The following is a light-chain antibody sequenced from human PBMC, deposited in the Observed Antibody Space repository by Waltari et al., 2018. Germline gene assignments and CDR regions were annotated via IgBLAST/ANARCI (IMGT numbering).Light chain of an antibody. Sequence: EIVLTQSPGTLPLSPGERATLSCRASQSVGSSYLAWYQQKPGQAPRLLIYGASSRATDIPARFSGSGSGTDFTLTISRLEPEDFAVYYCQQYGTSRTFGQGTKVEIK. CDR2: GAS. CDR3: QQYGTSRT. V-gene: IGKV3-20*01. J-gene: IGKJ1*01. CDR1: QSVGSSY.